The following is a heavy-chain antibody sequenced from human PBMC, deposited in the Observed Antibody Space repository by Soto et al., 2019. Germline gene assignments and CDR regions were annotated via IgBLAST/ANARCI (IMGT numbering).Heavy chain of an antibody. CDR2: LHYSGSA. J-gene: IGHJ4*02. D-gene: IGHD3-16*01. CDR1: GASMRDYY. V-gene: IGHV4-59*01. CDR3: ARSGNTFAGVV. Sequence: QVQLQESGPGLVKPSETLSLTCTVSGASMRDYYGCWIRQSPGMVLEHIGYLHYSGSANYNPSLKSRVTISMDTSKTQFSLKLNSVIAADTAIYYCARSGNTFAGVVWGQGILVTVSS.